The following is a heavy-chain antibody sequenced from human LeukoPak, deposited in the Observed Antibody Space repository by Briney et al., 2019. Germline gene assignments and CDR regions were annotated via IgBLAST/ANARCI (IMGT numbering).Heavy chain of an antibody. V-gene: IGHV3-9*01. CDR1: GFTFDDYA. D-gene: IGHD2-8*01. CDR3: TSGYCTNGVCPTFDY. J-gene: IGHJ4*02. CDR2: ISWNSGSI. Sequence: PGRSLRLSCAASGFTFDDYAMPWVRQARGKGLEWVSGISWNSGSIGYADSVKGRFTISRDNAKNSLYLQMNSLRAEDTALYYCTSGYCTNGVCPTFDYWGQGTLVTVSS.